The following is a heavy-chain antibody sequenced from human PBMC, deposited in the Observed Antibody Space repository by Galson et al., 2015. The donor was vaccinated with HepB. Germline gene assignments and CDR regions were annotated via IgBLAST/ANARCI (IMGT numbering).Heavy chain of an antibody. J-gene: IGHJ4*02. Sequence: SLRLSCAASGFTFSNYGMHWVRQAPGKGLEWVAVIWYDGGNKYYADSVRGRFTISRDNSKNMLYLQVNTLRVEDTAVYYCARDEEIWGQGTLVTVSS. CDR1: GFTFSNYG. CDR2: IWYDGGNK. CDR3: ARDEEI. V-gene: IGHV3-33*08.